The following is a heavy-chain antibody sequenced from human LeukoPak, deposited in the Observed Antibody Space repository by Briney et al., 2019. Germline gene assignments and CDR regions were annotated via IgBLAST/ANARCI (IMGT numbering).Heavy chain of an antibody. Sequence: GGSLRLSCTASGFTFSSYDMHWVRQVAGKGLEWVSSIGTIGDTFYPGSVKGRFTISRENAKNSLYLQMNSLRAGVTAVYYCARATVIGTVPVPGFLDVWGKGTTVTVSS. D-gene: IGHD6-19*01. J-gene: IGHJ6*04. CDR2: IGTIGDT. V-gene: IGHV3-13*01. CDR1: GFTFSSYD. CDR3: ARATVIGTVPVPGFLDV.